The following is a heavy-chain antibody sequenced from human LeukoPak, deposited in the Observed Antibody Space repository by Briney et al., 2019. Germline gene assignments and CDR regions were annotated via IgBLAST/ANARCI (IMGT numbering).Heavy chain of an antibody. CDR2: ISGYNGNT. J-gene: IGHJ3*02. Sequence: ASVNVSCKASGYTFTTYNINWVRQAPGQGLEWMGWISGYNGNTNYAQKLQGRVTMTTDTATSTAYMELRSLKSDDTAVYYCARPYTSDYRGAFDIWGQGTMVTVSS. CDR3: ARPYTSDYRGAFDI. D-gene: IGHD6-19*01. CDR1: GYTFTTYN. V-gene: IGHV1-18*01.